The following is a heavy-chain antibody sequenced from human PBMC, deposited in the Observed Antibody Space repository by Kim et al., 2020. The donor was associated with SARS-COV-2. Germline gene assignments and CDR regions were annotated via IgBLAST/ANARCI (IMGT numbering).Heavy chain of an antibody. V-gene: IGHV3-23*03. CDR2: IYSGGSST. Sequence: GGSLRLSCAASGFTFSSYAMSWVRQAPGKGLEWVSVIYSGGSSTYYADSVKGRFTISRDNSKNTLYLQMNSLRAEDTAVYYCAKYSGYDRPGLKGSYWYFDLWGRGTLVTVSS. J-gene: IGHJ2*01. CDR3: AKYSGYDRPGLKGSYWYFDL. CDR1: GFTFSSYA. D-gene: IGHD5-12*01.